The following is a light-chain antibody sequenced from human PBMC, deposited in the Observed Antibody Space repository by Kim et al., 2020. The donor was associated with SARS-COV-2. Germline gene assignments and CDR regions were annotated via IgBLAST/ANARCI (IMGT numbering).Light chain of an antibody. Sequence: ETVLTQSPGTLSLSPGERATLSCRASQSVDNFLAWYQQKPGQVPRLLVYDTSTRAAGIPVRFSASGSGTDFTLTISSLEPDDFALYYCQQRRHWPLTFGGGTKLEIK. CDR1: QSVDNF. J-gene: IGKJ4*01. CDR3: QQRRHWPLT. V-gene: IGKV3-11*01. CDR2: DTS.